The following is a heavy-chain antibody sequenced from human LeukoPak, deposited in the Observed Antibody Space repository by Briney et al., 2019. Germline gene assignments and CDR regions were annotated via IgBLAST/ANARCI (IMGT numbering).Heavy chain of an antibody. V-gene: IGHV1-8*01. D-gene: IGHD2-15*01. Sequence: ASVKVSCKASGYTFTSYDINWVRQATGQGLEWMGWMNPNSGNTGYAQKFQGRVTMTRNTSISTAYMELSSLRSEDTAVYYCARRGYCSGGSCSRTYYYYYYMDVWGKGTTVTVSS. CDR3: ARRGYCSGGSCSRTYYYYYYMDV. J-gene: IGHJ6*03. CDR2: MNPNSGNT. CDR1: GYTFTSYD.